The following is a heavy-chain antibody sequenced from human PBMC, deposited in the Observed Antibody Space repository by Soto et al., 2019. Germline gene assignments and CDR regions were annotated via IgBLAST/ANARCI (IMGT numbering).Heavy chain of an antibody. J-gene: IGHJ6*02. CDR1: GGTFSSYA. Sequence: SVKVSCKASGGTFSSYAISWVRQAPGQGLEWMGGIIPIFGTANYAQKFQGRVTITADESTSTAYMELSSLRSEDTAVYYCARLRTYSSSSSYYYGMDVWGQGTTVTVSS. V-gene: IGHV1-69*13. D-gene: IGHD6-6*01. CDR3: ARLRTYSSSSSYYYGMDV. CDR2: IIPIFGTA.